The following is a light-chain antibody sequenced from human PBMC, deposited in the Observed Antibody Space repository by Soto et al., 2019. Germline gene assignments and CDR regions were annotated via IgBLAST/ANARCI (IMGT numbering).Light chain of an antibody. CDR1: ISNTGNNY. V-gene: IGLV1-51*02. CDR2: END. CDR3: ATWDSSLSAGL. J-gene: IGLJ1*01. Sequence: QSVLTPPPSVSAAPGQKVTISCSGSISNTGNNYVSWYQQLPGAAPKLRIYENDKRPSGIPDRFSGSKSGTSATLGITGLQTGDEADYYCATWDSSLSAGLFGTGTKLTVL.